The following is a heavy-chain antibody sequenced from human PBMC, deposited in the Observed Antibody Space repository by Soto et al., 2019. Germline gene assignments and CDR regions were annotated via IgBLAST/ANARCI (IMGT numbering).Heavy chain of an antibody. CDR1: GGSIGSYD. CDR2: VYYTGPP. D-gene: IGHD4-17*01. CDR3: ARHTVLTGMLDL. V-gene: IGHV4-59*01. J-gene: IGHJ5*02. Sequence: SETLSLPCPVSGGSIGSYDWSWVQQPPGKGLEWIASVYYTGPPNYNPSFGVQVTISMDAPENQISLQLTSVPAADTAFCYCARHTVLTGMLDLWGQETLQTVST.